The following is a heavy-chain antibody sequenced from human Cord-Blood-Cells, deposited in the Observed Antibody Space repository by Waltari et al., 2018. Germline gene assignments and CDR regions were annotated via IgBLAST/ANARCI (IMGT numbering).Heavy chain of an antibody. CDR3: ARGRRSHTAPFDY. J-gene: IGHJ4*02. V-gene: IGHV4-34*01. CDR2: INHSGST. Sequence: QVQLQQWGAGLLKPSETLSLTCAVYGGSFRGYYWSWIRQPPGKGLEWIGEINHSGSTNYNPSLKSRVTISVDTSKNQFSLKLSSVTAADTAVYYCARGRRSHTAPFDYWGQGTLVTVSS. D-gene: IGHD2-21*01. CDR1: GGSFRGYY.